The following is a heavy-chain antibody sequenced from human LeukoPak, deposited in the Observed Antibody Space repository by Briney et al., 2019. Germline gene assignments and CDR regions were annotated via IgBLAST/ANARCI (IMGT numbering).Heavy chain of an antibody. V-gene: IGHV4-31*03. CDR2: IYYSGST. CDR3: ARVKTNHFDY. J-gene: IGHJ4*02. CDR1: GGSIGSGGYY. Sequence: MPSLTLSLTCTVSGGSIGSGGYYWSWIRQHPGKGLEWIGYIYYSGSTYYNPSLKSRVTISVDTSKNQFSLKLSSVTAADTAVYYCARVKTNHFDYWGQGTLVTVSS. D-gene: IGHD1-14*01.